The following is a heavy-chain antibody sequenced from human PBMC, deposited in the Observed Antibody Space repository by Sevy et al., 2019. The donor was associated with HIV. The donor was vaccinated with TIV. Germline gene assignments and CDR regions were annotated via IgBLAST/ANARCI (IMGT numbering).Heavy chain of an antibody. V-gene: IGHV3-7*01. D-gene: IGHD6-19*01. Sequence: GESLRLSCAASGFTFSSYWMSWVRQAPGKGLEWVANIKQDGSEKYYVDSVKGRFTISRDNAKNSLYLQMNSLRAEDTAVYYCAREGKYSSGWYWGYYGMDVWGQGTTVTVSS. CDR3: AREGKYSSGWYWGYYGMDV. CDR2: IKQDGSEK. CDR1: GFTFSSYW. J-gene: IGHJ6*02.